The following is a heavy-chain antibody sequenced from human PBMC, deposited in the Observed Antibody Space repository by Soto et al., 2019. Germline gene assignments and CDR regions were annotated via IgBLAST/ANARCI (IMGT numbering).Heavy chain of an antibody. Sequence: PGGCLSLSCSASGFTFSIYAIHWVRQAPGKGLEYVSSISTNGGSTDYADSVKGRFTISRDNSKNTVYLQMSSLRVEDTAVYYCVKGEYYYDSSGYYPFDYWGQGT. J-gene: IGHJ4*02. D-gene: IGHD3-22*01. CDR1: GFTFSIYA. V-gene: IGHV3-64D*06. CDR2: ISTNGGST. CDR3: VKGEYYYDSSGYYPFDY.